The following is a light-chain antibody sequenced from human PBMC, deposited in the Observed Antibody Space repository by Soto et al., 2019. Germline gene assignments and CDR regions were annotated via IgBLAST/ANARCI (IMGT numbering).Light chain of an antibody. CDR1: QTISNF. CDR2: VAS. J-gene: IGKJ4*01. CDR3: QQTYSSIVT. Sequence: DIQMTQSPSSLSASIGDRVTITCQASQTISNFLNWYQQRPGTAPKLLIHVASTLQTGVPSRFSGSGSGTDFSLTISNLQPEDSATYYCQQTYSSIVTFGGGTKVDIK. V-gene: IGKV1-39*01.